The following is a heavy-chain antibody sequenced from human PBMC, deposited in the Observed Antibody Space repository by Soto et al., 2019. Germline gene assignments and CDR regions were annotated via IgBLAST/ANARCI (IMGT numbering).Heavy chain of an antibody. CDR1: GFSLSTSGMC. J-gene: IGHJ6*02. CDR3: ARMRDGYNSNYYGMDV. CDR2: IDWDDDK. D-gene: IGHD5-12*01. V-gene: IGHV2-70*01. Sequence: GSGPTLVNPTQTLTLTCTFSGFSLSTSGMCVSWIRQPPGKALEWLALIDWDDDKYYSTSLKTRLTISKDTSKNQVVLTMTNMDPVDTATYYCARMRDGYNSNYYGMDVWGQGTTVTVSS.